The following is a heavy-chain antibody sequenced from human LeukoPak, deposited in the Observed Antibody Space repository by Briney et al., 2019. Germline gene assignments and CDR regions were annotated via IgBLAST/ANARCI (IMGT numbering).Heavy chain of an antibody. CDR1: VYDFTGFF. D-gene: IGHD4-23*01. CDR2: ISPNSGGT. CDR3: ARDGNFDI. Sequence: RASVKVSCKASVYDFTGFFMHCVRQTPRQGLEWMGWISPNSGGTNYAQKFQGRVTMTRDTSISTAYMELNRLTSDDTGVYYCARDGNFDIWGQGTVVTVSS. V-gene: IGHV1-2*02. J-gene: IGHJ3*02.